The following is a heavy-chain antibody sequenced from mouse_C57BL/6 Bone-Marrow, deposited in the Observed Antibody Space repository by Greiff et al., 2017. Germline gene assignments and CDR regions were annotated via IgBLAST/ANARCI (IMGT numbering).Heavy chain of an antibody. CDR1: GYTFTSYW. D-gene: IGHD2-1*01. V-gene: IGHV1-59*01. CDR3: ARRGNPSGFAY. Sequence: QVQLKQPGAELVRPGTSVKLSCKASGYTFTSYWMHWVKQRPGQGLEWIGVIDPSDSYTNYNQKFKGKATLTVDTSSSPAYMQLSSLTSEDSAVYYCARRGNPSGFAYWGQGTLVTVSA. J-gene: IGHJ3*01. CDR2: IDPSDSYT.